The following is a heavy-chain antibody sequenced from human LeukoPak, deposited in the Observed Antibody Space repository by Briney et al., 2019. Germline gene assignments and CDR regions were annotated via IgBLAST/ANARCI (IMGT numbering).Heavy chain of an antibody. D-gene: IGHD1-26*01. CDR2: IYYSGST. J-gene: IGHJ4*02. Sequence: SETLSLTCTVSGGSISSYYWSWIRQPPGKGLEWIGYIYYSGSTNYNPSLKSRVTISVDTSKNQFSLKLNSVTAADTAVYYCARRVRFSYGVDYWGQGTLVTVSS. CDR3: ARRVRFSYGVDY. CDR1: GGSISSYY. V-gene: IGHV4-59*12.